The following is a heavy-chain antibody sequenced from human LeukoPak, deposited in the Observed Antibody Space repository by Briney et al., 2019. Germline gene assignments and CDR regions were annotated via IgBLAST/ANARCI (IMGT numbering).Heavy chain of an antibody. CDR2: IFSNGDT. CDR3: TRDQMNY. Sequence: PGGSLRLPCTASEFTASRNYMLWVRQAPGKGLEWVSLIFSNGDTHYADSVKGRFTISRDTSKNTVSLQMNSLRVEDTAMYYCTRDQMNYWGQGTLVTVSS. V-gene: IGHV3-53*01. J-gene: IGHJ4*02. D-gene: IGHD5-24*01. CDR1: EFTASRNY.